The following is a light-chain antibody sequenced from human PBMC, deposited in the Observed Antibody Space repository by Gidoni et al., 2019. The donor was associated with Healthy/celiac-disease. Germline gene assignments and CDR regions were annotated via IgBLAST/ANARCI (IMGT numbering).Light chain of an antibody. J-gene: IGKJ1*01. CDR2: DAS. CDR1: QSVNRD. Sequence: DIVMTQSPATLSVPPGERATLTCRASQSVNRDLAWYQQRPGQAPRLLIYDASTRATGIPTRFSGSGSETEFTLTINGLQSEDFAVYYCHQYRTWPETFGQGTKVEI. V-gene: IGKV3-15*01. CDR3: HQYRTWPET.